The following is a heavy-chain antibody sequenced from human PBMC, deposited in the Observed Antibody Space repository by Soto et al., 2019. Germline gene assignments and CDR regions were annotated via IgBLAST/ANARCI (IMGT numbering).Heavy chain of an antibody. Sequence: QVQLVESGGGVVQPGRSLRLSCAASGFTFSSYAMHWVRQAPGKGLEWVAGISYDGSNKYYADSVKGRFTISRDNSKNTLYLQMNSLRAEDTAVYYCARGRAPGIAVAGRFDYWGQGTLVTVSS. D-gene: IGHD6-19*01. CDR1: GFTFSSYA. J-gene: IGHJ4*02. V-gene: IGHV3-30-3*01. CDR2: ISYDGSNK. CDR3: ARGRAPGIAVAGRFDY.